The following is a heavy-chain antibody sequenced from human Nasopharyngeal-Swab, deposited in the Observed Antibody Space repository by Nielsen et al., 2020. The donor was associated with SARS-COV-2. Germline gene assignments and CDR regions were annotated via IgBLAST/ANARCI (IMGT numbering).Heavy chain of an antibody. CDR3: ARGGAVAGNDYYYGMDV. CDR2: MNPDGSET. J-gene: IGHJ6*02. CDR1: GFTFSSYW. V-gene: IGHV3-7*01. Sequence: GSLRLSCAASGFTFSSYWMTWVRQAPGKGLEWVANMNPDGSETYYVDSVKGRFTISRDNAKKSLDLQMNSLRAEDTAVYYCARGGAVAGNDYYYGMDVWGQGTTVTVSS. D-gene: IGHD6-19*01.